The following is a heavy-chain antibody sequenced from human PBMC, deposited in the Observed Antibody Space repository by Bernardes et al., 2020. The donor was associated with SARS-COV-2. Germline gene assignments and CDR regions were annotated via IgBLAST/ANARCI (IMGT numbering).Heavy chain of an antibody. V-gene: IGHV3-48*01. CDR1: GFIFPTYS. CDR2: ISSGGDTI. J-gene: IGHJ4*02. Sequence: GGSLRLSCVGSGFIFPTYSMSWVRQAPGTGLEWLLFISSGGDTIHDADSVRGRFTVSRDDAKNSVYLQMNSLRAEDTAVYYCARGWRENSFDYWGQGALVTVSS. CDR3: ARGWRENSFDY. D-gene: IGHD2-15*01.